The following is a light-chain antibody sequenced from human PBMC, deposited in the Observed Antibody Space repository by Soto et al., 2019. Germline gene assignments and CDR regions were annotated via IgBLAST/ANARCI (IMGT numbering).Light chain of an antibody. CDR2: DAS. CDR3: QQYNIYPWT. V-gene: IGKV1-5*01. J-gene: IGKJ1*01. Sequence: DIQMTQSPSAMSASVGDRVIITCRASQSISSWLAWYQQKPGKAPKLLIYDASTLESGVPSRFSGSGSGTEFTLTISSLQPDDFATYYCQQYNIYPWTFGQGTKVDIK. CDR1: QSISSW.